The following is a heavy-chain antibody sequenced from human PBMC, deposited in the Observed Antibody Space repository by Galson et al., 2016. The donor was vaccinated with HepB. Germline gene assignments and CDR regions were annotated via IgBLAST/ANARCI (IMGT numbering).Heavy chain of an antibody. Sequence: SVKVSCKASGYSFTNYIISWVRQAPGQGLECMGWISAYNGNTKYAENLQGRVSMTTDTSTTTAYMELRSLRSDDTAVYYCARVQNSASLPDYFDYWGQGTLVTVSS. CDR3: ARVQNSASLPDYFDY. V-gene: IGHV1-18*01. CDR1: GYSFTNYI. D-gene: IGHD1-26*01. J-gene: IGHJ4*02. CDR2: ISAYNGNT.